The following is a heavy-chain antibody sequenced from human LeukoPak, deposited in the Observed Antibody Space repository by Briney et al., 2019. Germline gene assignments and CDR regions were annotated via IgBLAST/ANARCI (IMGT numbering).Heavy chain of an antibody. CDR1: GYTFTSYG. J-gene: IGHJ6*03. V-gene: IGHV1-69*05. Sequence: ASVKVSCKASGYTFTSYGISWVRQAPGQGLEWMGGIIPIFGTANYAQKFQGRVTITTDESTSTAYMELSSLRSEDTAVYYCATTKYHYYGSGSYWGYYYYMDVWGKGTTVTVSS. CDR3: ATTKYHYYGSGSYWGYYYYMDV. D-gene: IGHD3-10*01. CDR2: IIPIFGTA.